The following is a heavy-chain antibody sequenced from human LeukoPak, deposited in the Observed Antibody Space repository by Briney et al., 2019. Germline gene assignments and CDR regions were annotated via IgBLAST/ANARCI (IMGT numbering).Heavy chain of an antibody. Sequence: ASVKVSCKASGYTFTDCYMHWVRQAPGQGLEWVGWIYPNSGGTNYAQKFEGRVTMTRDMSINTVYMELSSLRSDDTAVYYCARDLDYYDSSGPTGYWGQGTLVTVSS. CDR2: IYPNSGGT. CDR1: GYTFTDCY. D-gene: IGHD3-22*01. V-gene: IGHV1-2*02. J-gene: IGHJ4*02. CDR3: ARDLDYYDSSGPTGY.